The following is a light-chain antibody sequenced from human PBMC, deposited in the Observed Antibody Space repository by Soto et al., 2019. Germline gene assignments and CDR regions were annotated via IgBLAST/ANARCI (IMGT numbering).Light chain of an antibody. V-gene: IGLV1-47*01. Sequence: QSALTQPPSASGTPGQRVTISCSGSSSNIGSNYVYWYQQLPGTAPKLLIYRNNQRPSGVPDRFSGTKSGPSASLAISGLRSEDGAVYNCEPWEYSWVGYVFEPGPKVSAL. CDR2: RNN. CDR3: EPWEYSWVGYV. J-gene: IGLJ1*01. CDR1: SSNIGSNY.